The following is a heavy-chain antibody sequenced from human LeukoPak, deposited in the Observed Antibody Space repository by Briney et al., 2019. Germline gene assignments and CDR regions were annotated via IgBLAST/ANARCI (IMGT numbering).Heavy chain of an antibody. CDR3: ARTPPNYSGDASDI. V-gene: IGHV3-7*01. J-gene: IGHJ3*02. CDR2: IKQDGSER. D-gene: IGHD5-24*01. Sequence: GGSLRLSCAASGFTFSNNAMHWVRQAPGKGLEWVANIKQDGSERYYVDSAKGRFTLSRDNAKNSLYLQMNSLRAEDTAVYYCARTPPNYSGDASDIWGQGTMVTVSS. CDR1: GFTFSNNA.